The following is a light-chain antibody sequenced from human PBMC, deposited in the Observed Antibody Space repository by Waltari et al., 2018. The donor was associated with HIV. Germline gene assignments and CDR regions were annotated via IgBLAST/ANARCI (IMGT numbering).Light chain of an antibody. V-gene: IGKV3-11*01. Sequence: EIVLTQSPATLSLAPGETATLSCRASQSVTNFLAWYQQKPGQAPRLLISDVSKRATGVPARFSGSGSGTDFTLTISSLEPEDFAVYYCQQRHSWPPITFGQGTRLEIK. CDR3: QQRHSWPPIT. J-gene: IGKJ5*01. CDR1: QSVTNF. CDR2: DVS.